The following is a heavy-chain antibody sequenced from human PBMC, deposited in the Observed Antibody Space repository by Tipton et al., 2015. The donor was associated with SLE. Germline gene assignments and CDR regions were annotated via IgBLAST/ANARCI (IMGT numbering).Heavy chain of an antibody. CDR3: AREKERDCPLDH. CDR1: GFTFSTYE. CDR2: ISSSGKHI. V-gene: IGHV3-48*03. J-gene: IGHJ4*02. D-gene: IGHD2-21*02. Sequence: SLRLSCVASGFTFSTYEMNWVRQSPGRGLEWLSYISSSGKHIYYADSVMGRFTISRDDSRNSLYLQMNSLTDEDTAVYYCAREKERDCPLDHWGRGTLVPVSS.